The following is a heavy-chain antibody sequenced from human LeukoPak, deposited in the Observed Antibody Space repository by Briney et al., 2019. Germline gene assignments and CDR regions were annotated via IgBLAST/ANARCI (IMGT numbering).Heavy chain of an antibody. V-gene: IGHV1-18*01. CDR2: ISAYNGNT. CDR1: GYTFTSYG. D-gene: IGHD3-22*01. J-gene: IGHJ4*02. CDR3: ARDVLGYYYDSSGYCFDY. Sequence: ASVKVSCKASGYTFTSYGISWVRQAPGQGLEWMGWISAYNGNTIYAQKLQGRVTMTTDTSTSTAYMELRSLRSDDTAVYYCARDVLGYYYDSSGYCFDYWGQGTLVTVSS.